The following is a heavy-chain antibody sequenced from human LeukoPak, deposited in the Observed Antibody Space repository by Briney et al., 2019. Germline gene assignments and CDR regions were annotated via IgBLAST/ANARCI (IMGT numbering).Heavy chain of an antibody. CDR2: ISGSGGST. CDR1: GFTFSSYA. CDR3: AKPHYYDSSGYPPEAY. J-gene: IGHJ4*02. Sequence: PGGSLRLSCAASGFTFSSYAMSWVRQAPGKGLEWVSAISGSGGSTYYADSVKGRFTISRDNSKNTLYLQMNSLRAEDTAVYYCAKPHYYDSSGYPPEAYWGPGTLVTVSS. D-gene: IGHD3-22*01. V-gene: IGHV3-23*01.